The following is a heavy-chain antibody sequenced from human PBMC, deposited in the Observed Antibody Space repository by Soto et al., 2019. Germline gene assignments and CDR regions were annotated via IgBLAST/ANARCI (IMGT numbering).Heavy chain of an antibody. CDR1: GFTVSSNY. CDR3: ARGVYDSSGYPDYFDY. D-gene: IGHD3-22*01. Sequence: GGSLRLSCAASGFTVSSNYMSWVRQAPGKGLEWVSVIYSGGSTYYADSVKGRFTISRDNSKNTLYLQMNSLRAEDTAVYYCARGVYDSSGYPDYFDYWGQGTLVTVSS. J-gene: IGHJ4*02. V-gene: IGHV3-53*01. CDR2: IYSGGST.